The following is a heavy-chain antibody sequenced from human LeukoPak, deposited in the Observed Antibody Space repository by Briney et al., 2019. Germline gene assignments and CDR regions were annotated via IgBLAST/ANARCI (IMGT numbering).Heavy chain of an antibody. CDR1: GFTFSSYS. D-gene: IGHD5-24*01. V-gene: IGHV3-48*02. Sequence: GGSLRLSCAASGFTFSSYSVIWARQAPGKGLEWVSYVCSSGTTTYYADSVKGRFTISRDNGKNLVSLQMNSLRDEDTAVYYCARADRDGNKRFLDWGQGTLVTVSS. CDR2: VCSSGTTT. CDR3: ARADRDGNKRFLD. J-gene: IGHJ4*02.